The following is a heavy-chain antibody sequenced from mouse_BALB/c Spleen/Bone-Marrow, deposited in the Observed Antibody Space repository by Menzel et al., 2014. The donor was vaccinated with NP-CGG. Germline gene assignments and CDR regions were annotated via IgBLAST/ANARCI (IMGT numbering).Heavy chain of an antibody. CDR3: ARWLLQYFDV. J-gene: IGHJ1*01. D-gene: IGHD2-3*01. V-gene: IGHV1S81*02. Sequence: VQLQQSGAELVKPGASVKLSCKASGYTFTSYWMHWVKQRPGQGLEWIGEIIPSNGRTNYNEKFKSKATLTVDKSSNTAYMQPSSLTSEGSAVYYCARWLLQYFDVWGAGTTVTVSS. CDR2: IIPSNGRT. CDR1: GYTFTSYW.